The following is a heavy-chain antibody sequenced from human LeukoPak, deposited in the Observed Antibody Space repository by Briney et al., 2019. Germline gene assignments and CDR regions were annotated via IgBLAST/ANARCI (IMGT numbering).Heavy chain of an antibody. CDR2: IYYSGST. CDR1: GGSISSSSYY. V-gene: IGHV4-39*02. CDR3: ARDYGGNFGGDAFDI. Sequence: KPSDTLSLTCTVSGGSISSSSYYWGWIRQPPGKGLEWIGSIYYSGSTYYNPSLKSRVTISVDTSKNQFSLKLSSVTAADTAVYYCARDYGGNFGGDAFDIWGQGTMVTVSS. D-gene: IGHD4-23*01. J-gene: IGHJ3*02.